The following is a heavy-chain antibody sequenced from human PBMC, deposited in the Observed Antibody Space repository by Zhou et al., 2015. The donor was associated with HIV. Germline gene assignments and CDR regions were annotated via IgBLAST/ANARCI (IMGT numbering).Heavy chain of an antibody. V-gene: IGHV1-69*06. D-gene: IGHD3-16*01. CDR2: IIPFFDTT. CDR3: ARDRGGASRPDWRYFDL. CDR1: GGTLTNYA. J-gene: IGHJ2*01. Sequence: QVQLVQSGAEVKKPGSSVRVSCKASGGTLTNYAISWVRQAPGQGLECMGGIIPFFDTTNYARKFQGRITMTADKSTGTAYMDLRSLRSEDTAIYYCARDRGGASRPDWRYFDLWGRGTLVTVS.